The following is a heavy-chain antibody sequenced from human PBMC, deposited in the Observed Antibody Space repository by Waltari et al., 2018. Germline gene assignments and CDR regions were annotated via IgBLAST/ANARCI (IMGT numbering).Heavy chain of an antibody. CDR2: IYYSGRT. J-gene: IGHJ5*02. Sequence: QLQLQESGPGLVKASETLSLTCTVSGGSVSSTSYNWGWIRQPTGKGLEWIGSIYYSGRTYYNPSLKSRVTISIDTSKNQFSLKLASVTAADTAVYYCARDQGFYLFSRLTWFDPWGQGTLVTVSS. CDR1: GGSVSSTSYN. V-gene: IGHV4-39*07. D-gene: IGHD2-2*01. CDR3: ARDQGFYLFSRLTWFDP.